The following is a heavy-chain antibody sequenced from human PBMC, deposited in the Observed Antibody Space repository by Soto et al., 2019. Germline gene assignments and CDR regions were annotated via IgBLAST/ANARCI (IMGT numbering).Heavy chain of an antibody. V-gene: IGHV3-53*01. Sequence: GGSLRLSCAASGFTVSSNYMSWVRKAPGKGLEWVSVIYSGGSTYYADSVKGRFTISRDNSKNTLYLQMNSLRAEDTAVYYCARFGTDYYDSSVLDYWGQGTLVTVSS. CDR3: ARFGTDYYDSSVLDY. CDR1: GFTVSSNY. CDR2: IYSGGST. D-gene: IGHD3-22*01. J-gene: IGHJ4*02.